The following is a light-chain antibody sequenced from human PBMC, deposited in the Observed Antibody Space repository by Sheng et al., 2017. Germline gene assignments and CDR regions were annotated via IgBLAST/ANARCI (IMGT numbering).Light chain of an antibody. CDR2: ASS. V-gene: IGKV1-39*01. J-gene: IGKJ2*01. Sequence: DIQMTQSPSTLSASVGDRVTITCRASQSISSWLAWYQQKPGKAPNLLIFASSSLQSGAPLRFSGSGSGTDFTLTISSLQPEDFATYFCQQSYSTPYTFGQGTRLEIK. CDR1: QSISSW. CDR3: QQSYSTPYT.